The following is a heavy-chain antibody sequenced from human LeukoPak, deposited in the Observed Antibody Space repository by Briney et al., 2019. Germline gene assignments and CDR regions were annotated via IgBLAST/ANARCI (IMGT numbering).Heavy chain of an antibody. CDR1: GYTFTGNY. Sequence: GASVKVSCKASGYTFTGNYMHWVRQAPGQGLEWMGWINPNTGGTNYAQKFQGRVTMTRDTSISTAYMELSRLRSVDTAVYYCARGRATAIDYWGQGTLVTVSA. D-gene: IGHD5-18*01. CDR2: INPNTGGT. CDR3: ARGRATAIDY. V-gene: IGHV1-2*02. J-gene: IGHJ4*02.